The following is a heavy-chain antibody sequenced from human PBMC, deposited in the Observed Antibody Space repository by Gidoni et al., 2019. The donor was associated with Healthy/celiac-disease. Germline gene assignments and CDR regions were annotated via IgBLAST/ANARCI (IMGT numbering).Heavy chain of an antibody. D-gene: IGHD6-19*01. CDR2: IYYSGST. V-gene: IGHV4-39*01. CDR1: GGSLSSSSYY. Sequence: QLQLQESGPGLVKPSETLSLTCTVSGGSLSSSSYYWGWIRQPPGKGLEWIGSIYYSGSTYYNPSLKSRVTISVDTSKNQFSLKLSSVTAADTAVYYCASPFPSSGWYYFDYWGQGTLVTVSS. J-gene: IGHJ4*02. CDR3: ASPFPSSGWYYFDY.